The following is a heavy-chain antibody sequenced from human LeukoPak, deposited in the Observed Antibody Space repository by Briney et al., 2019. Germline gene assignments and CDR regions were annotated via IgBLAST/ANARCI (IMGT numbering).Heavy chain of an antibody. D-gene: IGHD3/OR15-3a*01. CDR2: MNPNSGNT. CDR1: GYTFTSYD. J-gene: IGHJ6*03. V-gene: IGHV1-8*01. CDR3: ARALSWTTESYYYMDV. Sequence: ASVRVSCTASGYTFTSYDINWVRQATGQGLEWMGWMNPNSGNTGYTQKFQGRVTMTKNTSITTAYIELSSLRSEDTAVYYCARALSWTTESYYYMDVWGKGTTVTVS.